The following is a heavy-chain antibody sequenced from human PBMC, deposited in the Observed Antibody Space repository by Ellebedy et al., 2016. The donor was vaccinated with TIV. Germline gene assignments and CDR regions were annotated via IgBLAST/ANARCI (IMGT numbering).Heavy chain of an antibody. CDR3: ARRPDGLDF. CDR1: GGSISSYY. CDR2: MMHSGDA. V-gene: IGHV4-34*12. J-gene: IGHJ4*02. Sequence: SETLSLXCTVSGGSISSYYWSWIRQPPGKGLEWIGEMMHSGDASYNPSLKSRVTISVDTSKKQISLRLSSVTAADTGIYYCARRPDGLDFWGPGTLVTVSS.